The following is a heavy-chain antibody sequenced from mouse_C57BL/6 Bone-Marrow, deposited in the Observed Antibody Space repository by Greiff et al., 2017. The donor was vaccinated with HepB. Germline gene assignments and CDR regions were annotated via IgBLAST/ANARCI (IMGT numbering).Heavy chain of an antibody. Sequence: EVKLVESGGGLVKPGGSLKLSCAASGFTFSDYGMHWVRQAPEKGLEWVAYISSGSSTIYYADTVKGRFTISRDNAKNTLFLQMTSLRSEDTAMYYCARRVYYGYDLYYAMDYWGQGTSVTVSS. CDR3: ARRVYYGYDLYYAMDY. J-gene: IGHJ4*01. CDR1: GFTFSDYG. V-gene: IGHV5-17*01. D-gene: IGHD2-2*01. CDR2: ISSGSSTI.